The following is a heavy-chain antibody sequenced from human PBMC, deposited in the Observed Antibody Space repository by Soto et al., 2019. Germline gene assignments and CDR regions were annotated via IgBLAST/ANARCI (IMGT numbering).Heavy chain of an antibody. Sequence: QVQLEESGGGVVQPGTSLRLSCAASGFTFSNYALHWVRQAPGKGLEWVAVISHDETTKYYVDAVKGRFTISRDNSKNTLYLQMDSLRVDDTALYYCARTRNYIVATPPDYWGQGTLVTVSS. D-gene: IGHD5-12*01. V-gene: IGHV3-30-3*01. CDR3: ARTRNYIVATPPDY. J-gene: IGHJ4*02. CDR1: GFTFSNYA. CDR2: ISHDETTK.